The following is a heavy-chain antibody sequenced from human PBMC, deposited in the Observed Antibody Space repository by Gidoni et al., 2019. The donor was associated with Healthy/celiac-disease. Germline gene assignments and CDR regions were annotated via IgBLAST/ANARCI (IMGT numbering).Heavy chain of an antibody. D-gene: IGHD1-26*01. CDR3: ARSVGATSFDY. J-gene: IGHJ4*02. Sequence: QLQLQESGPGLVKPSETLSLTCTVSGGSISSRSYYWGWIRQPPGKGLEWIGSIYYSGSTYYNPSLKSRVTISVDTSKNQFSLKLSSVTAADTAVYYCARSVGATSFDYWGQGTLVTVSS. CDR2: IYYSGST. CDR1: GGSISSRSYY. V-gene: IGHV4-39*01.